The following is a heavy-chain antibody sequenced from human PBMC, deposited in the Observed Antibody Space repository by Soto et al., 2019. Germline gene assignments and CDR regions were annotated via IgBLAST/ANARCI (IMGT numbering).Heavy chain of an antibody. CDR2: IYWDDDK. CDR3: AHTGITMIVVNYYFDY. J-gene: IGHJ4*02. V-gene: IGHV2-5*02. Sequence: QITLKESGPTLVKPTQTLTLTCTFSGFSLSTSGVGVGWIRQPPGKALEWLALIYWDDDKRYSPSLKSRLTITXXTXKXXVVLTMTNMDPVDTATYYCAHTGITMIVVNYYFDYWGQGTLVTVSS. D-gene: IGHD3-22*01. CDR1: GFSLSTSGVG.